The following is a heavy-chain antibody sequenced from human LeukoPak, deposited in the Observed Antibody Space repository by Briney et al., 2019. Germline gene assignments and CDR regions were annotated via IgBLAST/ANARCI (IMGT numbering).Heavy chain of an antibody. CDR2: VYSSGRT. CDR3: ARSSCPGGSCYDNRGYFDY. D-gene: IGHD2-15*01. Sequence: SETLSLTCTVSGGSISSGGYYWTWIRQPAGEGLEWIGRVYSSGRTNYNPSLKSRVTISIDTSKKQFSLKLSSVTAADTAVYYCARSSCPGGSCYDNRGYFDYWGQGTLVTVSS. CDR1: GGSISSGGYY. V-gene: IGHV4-61*02. J-gene: IGHJ4*02.